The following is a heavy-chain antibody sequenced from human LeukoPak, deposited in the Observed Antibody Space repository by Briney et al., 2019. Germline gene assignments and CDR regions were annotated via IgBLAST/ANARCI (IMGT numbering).Heavy chain of an antibody. CDR2: IKQDGSEK. J-gene: IGHJ4*02. D-gene: IGHD6-19*01. CDR3: ARDTSGGWYGFIAY. CDR1: GFTFTSFW. Sequence: PGGSLRLSCEASGFTFTSFWMSCLRQAPGKGLEWVANIKQDGSEKYYVDPVKGRFIISRDNAKNSLYLQMNSLRAEDTAVYYCARDTSGGWYGFIAYWGQGPPVTVSS. V-gene: IGHV3-7*01.